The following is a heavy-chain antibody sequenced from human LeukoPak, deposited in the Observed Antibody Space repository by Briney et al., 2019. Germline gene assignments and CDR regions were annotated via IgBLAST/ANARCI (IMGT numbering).Heavy chain of an antibody. D-gene: IGHD1-1*01. CDR2: MSYTGST. V-gene: IGHV4-39*01. CDR3: ARVWTRHLALDQLYFDL. Sequence: SETLSLTCTVSGASIITSGYYWGWVRQSPGKGLEYVAAMSYTGSTFYNPSLRSRVTLSLGTSRTQFSLRLDSVTAEDTAVYYSARVWTRHLALDQLYFDLWGQGSLVTVSS. CDR1: GASIITSGYY. J-gene: IGHJ4*02.